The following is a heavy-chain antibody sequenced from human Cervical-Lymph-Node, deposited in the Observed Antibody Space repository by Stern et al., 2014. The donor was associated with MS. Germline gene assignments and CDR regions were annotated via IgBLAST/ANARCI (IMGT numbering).Heavy chain of an antibody. Sequence: QVQLGQSGAEVKKPGASVKVSCKASGYTFIEYAISWVRQAPGQGLEWMGWIGTNIGNTNYAQKFQGRVTLATDTSTTTVYMELRSLRSDDTAIYYCRAGSDAFDIWGQGTMVTVSS. J-gene: IGHJ3*02. V-gene: IGHV1-18*01. D-gene: IGHD6-13*01. CDR1: GYTFIEYA. CDR2: IGTNIGNT. CDR3: RAGSDAFDI.